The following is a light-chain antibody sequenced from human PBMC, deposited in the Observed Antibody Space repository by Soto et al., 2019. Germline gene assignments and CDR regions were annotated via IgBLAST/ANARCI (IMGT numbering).Light chain of an antibody. CDR3: SSYTSSSTLDV. CDR2: EVS. Sequence: QSALTQPPSASGSPGQSVTISCTGTSSDVGAYNYVSWYQQLPGKAPKLIIYEVSKRPSGVSDRFSGSKSGNTASLTISGLQAEDEADYYCSSYTSSSTLDVFGTGTKVTVL. V-gene: IGLV2-14*01. CDR1: SSDVGAYNY. J-gene: IGLJ1*01.